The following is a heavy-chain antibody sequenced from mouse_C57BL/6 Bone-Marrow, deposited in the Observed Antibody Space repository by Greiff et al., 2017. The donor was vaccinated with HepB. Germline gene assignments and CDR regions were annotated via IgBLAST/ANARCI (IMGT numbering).Heavy chain of an antibody. Sequence: VQLQQSGAELARPGASVKLSCKASGYTFTSYGISWVKQRTGQGLEWIGEIYPRSGNTYYNEKFKGKATLTADKYSSTAYMELRSLTSEDSAVYFCARRVPRGAMDYWGQGTSVTVSS. CDR1: GYTFTSYG. CDR3: ARRVPRGAMDY. D-gene: IGHD2-14*01. V-gene: IGHV1-81*01. CDR2: IYPRSGNT. J-gene: IGHJ4*01.